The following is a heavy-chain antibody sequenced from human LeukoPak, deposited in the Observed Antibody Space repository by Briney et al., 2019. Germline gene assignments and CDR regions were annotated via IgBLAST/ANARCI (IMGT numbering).Heavy chain of an antibody. CDR2: ISSSAGNT. Sequence: GGSLRLSCAASGFTFSSYAISWVRQAPGKGLEWVSGISSSAGNTNYADSVKGRFTISRDNSMNTLYLQMNSLRVEDTAVYYCAKAQLRVTTGIDNWGQGTLVTVSS. J-gene: IGHJ4*02. V-gene: IGHV3-23*01. CDR3: AKAQLRVTTGIDN. CDR1: GFTFSSYA. D-gene: IGHD4-17*01.